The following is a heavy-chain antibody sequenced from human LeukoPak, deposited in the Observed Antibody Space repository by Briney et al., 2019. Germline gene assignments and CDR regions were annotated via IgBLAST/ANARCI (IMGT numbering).Heavy chain of an antibody. CDR1: GFTVSSNY. Sequence: LPGGSLRPSCAASGFTVSSNYMSWVRQAPGKGLEWVSAISGSGGSTYYADSVKGRFTISRDNSKNTLYLQMNSLRAEDTAVYYCAKDQGFTGYAPNYYYYGMDVWGQGTTVTVSS. CDR3: AKDQGFTGYAPNYYYYGMDV. J-gene: IGHJ6*02. V-gene: IGHV3-23*01. CDR2: ISGSGGST. D-gene: IGHD5-12*01.